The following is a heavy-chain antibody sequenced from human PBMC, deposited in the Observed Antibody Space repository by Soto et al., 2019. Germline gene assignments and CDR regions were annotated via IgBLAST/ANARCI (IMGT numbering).Heavy chain of an antibody. V-gene: IGHV4-30-4*01. CDR3: AREVCSGGSCYSEKDYWFDP. D-gene: IGHD2-15*01. CDR1: GGSISSGDYY. J-gene: IGHJ5*02. Sequence: QVQLQESGPGLVKPSQTLSLTCTVSGGSISSGDYYWSWIRQPPGKGLEWIGYIYYSGSTYYNPFLKSRVTISVDTSKNQFSLKLSSVTAADTAVYYCAREVCSGGSCYSEKDYWFDPWGQGTLVTVSS. CDR2: IYYSGST.